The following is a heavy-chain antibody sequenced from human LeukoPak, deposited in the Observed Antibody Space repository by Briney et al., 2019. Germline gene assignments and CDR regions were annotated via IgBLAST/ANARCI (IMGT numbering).Heavy chain of an antibody. Sequence: SETLSLTCTVSGGSISSYYWSWIRQPPGKGLEWIGYIYYSGSTNYNPSLKSRVTISVDTSKNQFSLKLSSVTAADTAVYYCARMDEDAAMPTYNFDYWGQGTLVTVSS. D-gene: IGHD2-2*01. CDR1: GGSISSYY. CDR2: IYYSGST. V-gene: IGHV4-59*08. CDR3: ARMDEDAAMPTYNFDY. J-gene: IGHJ4*02.